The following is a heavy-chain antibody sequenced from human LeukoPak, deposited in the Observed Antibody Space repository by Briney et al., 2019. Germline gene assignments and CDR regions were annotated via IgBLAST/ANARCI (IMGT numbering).Heavy chain of an antibody. V-gene: IGHV3-30*18. Sequence: GGSLRLSCAASGFTFRTYGMHWVRQAPGKGLEWVALISYDGNHKDYEESVKGRFTISRDNSKNTLFLQMNSLRAEDTAVYYCAKDTGRAHTNLTPNYYGLDVWGRGTTVTVSS. CDR1: GFTFRTYG. J-gene: IGHJ6*02. CDR2: ISYDGNHK. CDR3: AKDTGRAHTNLTPNYYGLDV.